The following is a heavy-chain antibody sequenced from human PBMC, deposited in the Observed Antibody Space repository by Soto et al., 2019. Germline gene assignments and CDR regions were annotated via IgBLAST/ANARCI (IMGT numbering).Heavy chain of an antibody. CDR2: IKTDGSNT. CDR1: GFTFSGYS. V-gene: IGHV3-74*01. J-gene: IGHJ4*02. D-gene: IGHD3-22*01. CDR3: VRARSSNYGYWDY. Sequence: GGSLRLSCAASGFTFSGYSMHWVRQAPGKGLVWVSRIKTDGSNTYYADSVKGRFTISRDNAKNTLFLQMNSLRAEDTDVYFCVRARSSNYGYWDYWAQGTLVTVSS.